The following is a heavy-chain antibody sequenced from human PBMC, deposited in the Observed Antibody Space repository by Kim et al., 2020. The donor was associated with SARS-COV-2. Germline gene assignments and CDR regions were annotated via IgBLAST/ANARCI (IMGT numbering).Heavy chain of an antibody. Sequence: ASVKVSCKASGYTFTSYGISWVRQAPGQGLEWMGWISAYNGNTNYAQKLQGRVTMTTDTSTSTAYMELRSLRSDDTAVYYCARGGSRVTMIVVVMADAFDMWGQGTMVTVSS. D-gene: IGHD3-22*01. CDR1: GYTFTSYG. J-gene: IGHJ3*02. V-gene: IGHV1-18*01. CDR3: ARGGSRVTMIVVVMADAFDM. CDR2: ISAYNGNT.